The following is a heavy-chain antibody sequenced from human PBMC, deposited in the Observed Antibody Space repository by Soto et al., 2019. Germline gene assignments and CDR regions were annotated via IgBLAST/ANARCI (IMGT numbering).Heavy chain of an antibody. CDR2: MYNTGST. D-gene: IGHD2-21*02. Sequence: QVRLQESGPGLVKPSETLFLTCTVSGGSISSYYWSWIRQPPGKGLEWIGYMYNTGSTIYNPSLKSRVTISVDTSKNQFSLKLNSVTAADTAVYYCARDLWGYCGTDCYPLDVWGQGTTVTVSS. CDR1: GGSISSYY. V-gene: IGHV4-59*01. J-gene: IGHJ6*02. CDR3: ARDLWGYCGTDCYPLDV.